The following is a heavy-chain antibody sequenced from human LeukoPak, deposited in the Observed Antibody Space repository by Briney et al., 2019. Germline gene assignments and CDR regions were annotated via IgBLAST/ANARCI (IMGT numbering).Heavy chain of an antibody. CDR3: AGLYCSGGSCLNYYYYGMDV. J-gene: IGHJ6*02. CDR2: IYHSGST. V-gene: IGHV4-30-2*01. CDR1: GGSISSGGYS. Sequence: SETLSLTCAVSGGSISSGGYSWSWIRQPPGKGLEWIGYIYHSGSTYYNPSLKSRVTISVDRSKNQFSLKLSSVTAADTAVYYCAGLYCSGGSCLNYYYYGMDVWGQGTTVTVSS. D-gene: IGHD2-15*01.